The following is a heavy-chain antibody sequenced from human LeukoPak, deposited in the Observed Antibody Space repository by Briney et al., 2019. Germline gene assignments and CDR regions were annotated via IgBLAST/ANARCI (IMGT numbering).Heavy chain of an antibody. Sequence: ASVKVSCKASGYTFTGYYMHWVRQAPGQGLEWMGWINPNSGGTNYAQKFQGWVTMTRDTSISTAYMELSRLRSDDTAVYYCAREFSPGYGRYYFDYWSQGTLVTVSS. J-gene: IGHJ4*02. CDR1: GYTFTGYY. CDR2: INPNSGGT. CDR3: AREFSPGYGRYYFDY. V-gene: IGHV1-2*04. D-gene: IGHD5-18*01.